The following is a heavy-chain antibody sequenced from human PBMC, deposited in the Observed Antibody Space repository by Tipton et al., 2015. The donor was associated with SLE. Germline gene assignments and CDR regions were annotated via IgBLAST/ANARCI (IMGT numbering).Heavy chain of an antibody. CDR2: IYYSGST. D-gene: IGHD3-10*01. Sequence: TLSLTCTVSGGSISSSSYYWGWIRQPPGKGLEWIGSIYYSGSTYYNPSLRSRVTISVDTSKNQFSLKLSSGTAADTAVYYCARQGDGSGSYYYAFDIWGQGTMVTPSS. CDR1: GGSISSSSYY. V-gene: IGHV4-39*01. J-gene: IGHJ3*02. CDR3: ARQGDGSGSYYYAFDI.